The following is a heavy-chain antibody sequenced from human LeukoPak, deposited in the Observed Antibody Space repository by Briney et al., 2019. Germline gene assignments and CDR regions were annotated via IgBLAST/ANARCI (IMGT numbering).Heavy chain of an antibody. CDR1: GGPITSSTYY. D-gene: IGHD6-13*01. CDR2: IHHSGST. Sequence: PSETLSLTCTVSGGPITSSTYYWGWIRQPPGKGLEWIGSIHHSGSTYYNPSLKSRVTISVDTSKNQFSLKLSSVTAEDTAVYYCARLRIAAAGTLDYWGQGTLVTVSS. J-gene: IGHJ4*02. V-gene: IGHV4-39*01. CDR3: ARLRIAAAGTLDY.